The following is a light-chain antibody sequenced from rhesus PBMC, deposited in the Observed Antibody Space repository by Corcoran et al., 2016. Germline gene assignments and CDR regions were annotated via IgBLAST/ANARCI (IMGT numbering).Light chain of an antibody. J-gene: IGKJ4*01. CDR1: HNVNNY. V-gene: IGKV1-74*01. CDR2: KAS. Sequence: DIQVTQSPSSLSASVGDRVTITCRASHNVNNYLNWYQQKPGKAHKLLIYKASTLQSGVPSRFSGSGSGTNYHFTISSLQPEDVATYYCQHGYGTPLTFGGGTKVEIK. CDR3: QHGYGTPLT.